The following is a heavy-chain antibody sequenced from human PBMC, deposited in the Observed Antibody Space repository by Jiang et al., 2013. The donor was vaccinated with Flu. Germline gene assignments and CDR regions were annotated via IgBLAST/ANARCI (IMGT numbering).Heavy chain of an antibody. Sequence: VQLVESGGGLVKPGGSLRLSCAASGFTFSSYSMNWVRQAPGKGLEWVSSISSSSSYIYYADSVKGRFTISRDNAKNSLYLQMNSLRAEDTAVYYCARAEVVINDAFDIWGQGTMVTVSS. D-gene: IGHD3-22*01. CDR3: ARAEVVINDAFDI. CDR1: GFTFSSYS. CDR2: ISSSSSYI. J-gene: IGHJ3*02. V-gene: IGHV3-21*01.